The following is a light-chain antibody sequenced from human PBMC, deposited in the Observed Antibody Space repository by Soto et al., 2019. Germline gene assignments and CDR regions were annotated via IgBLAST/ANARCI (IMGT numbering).Light chain of an antibody. CDR2: KAS. Sequence: DIQMTQSPSTLSASVGDRVTITCRASQSISSWLAWYQQKPEKAPNLLLYKASSLESEVPSRFSATGAGTEFTLTISTLQPDDFATYYCQQYIRYPLTFGQGTRLEI. CDR3: QQYIRYPLT. CDR1: QSISSW. V-gene: IGKV1-5*03. J-gene: IGKJ5*01.